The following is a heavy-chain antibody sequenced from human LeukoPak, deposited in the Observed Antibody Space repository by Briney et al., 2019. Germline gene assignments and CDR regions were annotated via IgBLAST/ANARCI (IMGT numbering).Heavy chain of an antibody. J-gene: IGHJ4*02. CDR3: AGPRLTHYYSSGSYAY. D-gene: IGHD3-10*01. CDR1: GFTFSSYW. CDR2: INSDGSST. V-gene: IGHV3-74*01. Sequence: GGSLRLSCAASGFTFSSYWMHWVRQAPGKGLVWVSRINSDGSSTSYADSVKGRFTISRDNAKNTLYLQMNSLRVEDTAVYYCAGPRLTHYYSSGSYAYWGQGTLVTVSS.